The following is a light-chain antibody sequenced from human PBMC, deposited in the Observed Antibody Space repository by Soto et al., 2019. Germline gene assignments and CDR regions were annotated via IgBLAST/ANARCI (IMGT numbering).Light chain of an antibody. Sequence: QSVLTQPPSASGSPGQSVTISCSGTSNDIGGFKYVSWYQQHPGKAPKLMIYGVTERPSGVPDRFSGSKSGNTASLTVSGLQADDEADYYCSSYAGNNSSLVFGTGTKVTVL. CDR2: GVT. CDR1: SNDIGGFKY. CDR3: SSYAGNNSSLV. V-gene: IGLV2-8*01. J-gene: IGLJ1*01.